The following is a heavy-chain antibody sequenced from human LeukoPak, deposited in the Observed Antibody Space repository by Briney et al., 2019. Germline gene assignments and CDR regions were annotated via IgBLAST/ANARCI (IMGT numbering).Heavy chain of an antibody. CDR2: IYHSGST. J-gene: IGHJ3*02. V-gene: IGHV4-39*01. D-gene: IGHD1-26*01. Sequence: IYHSGSTYYNPSLKSRVPISIDTSRNEFSLKLRSVTAADTAVYYCARIVGATRYLGAFDIWGQGTMVTVSS. CDR3: ARIVGATRYLGAFDI.